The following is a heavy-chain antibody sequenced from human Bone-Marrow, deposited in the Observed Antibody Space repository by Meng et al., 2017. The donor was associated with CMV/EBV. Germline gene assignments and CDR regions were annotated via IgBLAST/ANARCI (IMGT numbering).Heavy chain of an antibody. J-gene: IGHJ4*02. Sequence: GGSLRLTCAASGLILSSYAMTWVRQAPGKGLEWVSTISTNGDCTYAADSVKGRFTISRDNSKNTLYLQMKTLRAEDTATYYCVKGKLGQQWLLLDYWGQGTLVTVSS. CDR1: GLILSSYA. CDR3: VKGKLGQQWLLLDY. CDR2: ISTNGDCT. V-gene: IGHV3-23*01. D-gene: IGHD6-19*01.